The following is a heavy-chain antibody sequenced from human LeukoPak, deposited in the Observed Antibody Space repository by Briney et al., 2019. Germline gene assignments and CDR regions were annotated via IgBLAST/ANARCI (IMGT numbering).Heavy chain of an antibody. J-gene: IGHJ5*02. CDR2: IIPMFGTP. CDR3: ARAGIPGYCTNVTCSNWLDP. V-gene: IGHV1-69*06. Sequence: SVKVSCKTSGDTFTTYAIIWVRQAPGQGLEWMGGIIPMFGTPNYAQRLQGRVTITSDKSTKTAYMELSSLRSEDTAVYYCARAGIPGYCTNVTCSNWLDPWGQGTLVTVSS. CDR1: GDTFTTYA. D-gene: IGHD2-8*01.